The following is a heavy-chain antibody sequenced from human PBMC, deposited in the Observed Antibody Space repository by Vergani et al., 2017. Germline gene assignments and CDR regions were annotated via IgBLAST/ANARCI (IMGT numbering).Heavy chain of an antibody. CDR2: IGYDGRIK. Sequence: QVQLVETGGRVVQPGGSLRLYCATSGFSFNTYGAHWVRQAPGKGLEWVAFIGYDGRIKYNVDSVKGRFTISRDTSKKTLSLQMRSLRTDDTAVYYCAKDGRENSDYGYFDYWGQGTLVTVSS. CDR1: GFSFNTYG. V-gene: IGHV3-30*02. CDR3: AKDGRENSDYGYFDY. D-gene: IGHD4-17*01. J-gene: IGHJ4*02.